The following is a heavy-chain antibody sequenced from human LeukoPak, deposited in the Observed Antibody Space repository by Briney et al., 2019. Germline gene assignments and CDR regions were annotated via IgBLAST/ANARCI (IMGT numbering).Heavy chain of an antibody. CDR2: INPSGGST. CDR3: ASVPLSGYYDSFDY. CDR1: GYTFTSYY. V-gene: IGHV1-46*01. J-gene: IGHJ4*02. D-gene: IGHD3-22*01. Sequence: ASVKVSCKASGYTFTSYYMHWVRQAPGQGLEWMGIINPSGGSTSYAQKFQGRVTMTRDTSTSTVYMELSSLRSEDTAVYYCASVPLSGYYDSFDYWGREPWSPSPQ.